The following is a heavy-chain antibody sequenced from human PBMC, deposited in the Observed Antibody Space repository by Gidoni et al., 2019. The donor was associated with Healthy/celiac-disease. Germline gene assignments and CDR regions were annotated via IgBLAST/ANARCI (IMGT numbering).Heavy chain of an antibody. CDR2: IRSKAYGGTT. CDR1: GFTFGDYA. CDR3: KGAAAPYYFDY. D-gene: IGHD6-13*01. V-gene: IGHV3-49*03. Sequence: EVQLVESGGGLVQPGRSLRLSCTASGFTFGDYAMSWFRQAPGKGLEWVGFIRSKAYGGTTEYAASVKGRFTISRDDSKSIAYLQMNSLKTEDTAVYYCKGAAAPYYFDYWGQGTLVTVSS. J-gene: IGHJ4*02.